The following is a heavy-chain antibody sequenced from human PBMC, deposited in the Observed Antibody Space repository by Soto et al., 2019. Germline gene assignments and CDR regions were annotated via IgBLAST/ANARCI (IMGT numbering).Heavy chain of an antibody. V-gene: IGHV1-8*01. CDR3: AKVRYSSPMGYYYGMDV. D-gene: IGHD6-19*01. CDR1: GYTFTSYY. J-gene: IGHJ6*02. Sequence: ASVKVSCKASGYTFTSYYINWVRQSTVRGLEWMGWMNPNSGNTGYAQKFQGRVTMTRNTSISTSYMEVNNLRSEDTAVYYCAKVRYSSPMGYYYGMDVWGQGTTVTVSS. CDR2: MNPNSGNT.